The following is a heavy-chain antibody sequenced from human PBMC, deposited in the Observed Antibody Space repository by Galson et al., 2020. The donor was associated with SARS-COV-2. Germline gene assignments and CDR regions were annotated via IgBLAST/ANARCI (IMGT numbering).Heavy chain of an antibody. J-gene: IGHJ4*02. D-gene: IGHD3-9*01. CDR1: GFTFSSYD. CDR2: IGTAGDT. CDR3: ARVGYDILTGYYDY. V-gene: IGHV3-13*01. Sequence: GGSLRLSCAASGFTFSSYDMHWVRQATGKGLEWVSAIGTAGDTYYPGSVKGRFTISRENAKNSLYLQMNSLRAGDTAVYYCARVGYDILTGYYDYWGQGTLVTVSS.